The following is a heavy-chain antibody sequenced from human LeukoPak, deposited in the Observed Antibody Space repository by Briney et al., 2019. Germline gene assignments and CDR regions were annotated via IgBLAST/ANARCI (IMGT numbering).Heavy chain of an antibody. D-gene: IGHD5-24*01. J-gene: IGHJ4*02. CDR1: GYTFSSSA. CDR2: ITGSGFDT. Sequence: PGGSLRLSCTASGYTFSSSAMSWVRQAPGKGLEWVSTITGSGFDTYYAVSVKGRFTISRDNSNTSLYLQMSSLRAEDTAVYYSAKLFGWLQSDNGYYFDSWGQGALVTVSS. V-gene: IGHV3-23*01. CDR3: AKLFGWLQSDNGYYFDS.